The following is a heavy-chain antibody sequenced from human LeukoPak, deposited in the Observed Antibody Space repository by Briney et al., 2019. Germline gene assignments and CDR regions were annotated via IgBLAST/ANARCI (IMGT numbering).Heavy chain of an antibody. J-gene: IGHJ5*02. D-gene: IGHD1-1*01. CDR3: ARGHWNDFEGYWFDP. CDR1: GYTFTSFG. V-gene: IGHV1-18*04. Sequence: ASVKVSCKASGYTFTSFGISWVRQAPGQGLEGMGWISAYNGNTIYAQKVQGRVTMTRDTSISTAYMELSRLRSDDTAVYYCARGHWNDFEGYWFDPWGQGTLVTVSS. CDR2: ISAYNGNT.